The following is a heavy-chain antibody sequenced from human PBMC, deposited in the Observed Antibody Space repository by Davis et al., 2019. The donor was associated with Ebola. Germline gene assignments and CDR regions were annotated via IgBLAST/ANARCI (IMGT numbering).Heavy chain of an antibody. Sequence: ASVQVSCKASGYKFIDYGISWVRQAPGQGLEWVGWSSTSNGNTHYAKKLQDRVIMTTDTSTTTAYMELRSLRSDDTAVYFCVRDFWSGHTVYWGQGTLITVSS. D-gene: IGHD3-3*01. CDR2: SSTSNGNT. CDR1: GYKFIDYG. V-gene: IGHV1-18*01. CDR3: VRDFWSGHTVY. J-gene: IGHJ4*02.